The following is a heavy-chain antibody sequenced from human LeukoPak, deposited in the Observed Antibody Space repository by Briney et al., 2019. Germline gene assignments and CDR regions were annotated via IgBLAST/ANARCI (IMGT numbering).Heavy chain of an antibody. Sequence: GGSLRLSCAASGFSFSVYWMHWVRQAPGKGPVWVSRIKTDGSITDYADSVKGRFTISRDNAKNTLYLQMNSLRAEDTAVYYCAKEGGIAAAGTFHYWGQGTLVTVSS. J-gene: IGHJ4*02. D-gene: IGHD6-13*01. V-gene: IGHV3-74*01. CDR3: AKEGGIAAAGTFHY. CDR1: GFSFSVYW. CDR2: IKTDGSIT.